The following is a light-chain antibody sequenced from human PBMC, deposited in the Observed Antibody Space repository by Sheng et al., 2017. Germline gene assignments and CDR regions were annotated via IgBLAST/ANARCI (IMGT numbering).Light chain of an antibody. J-gene: IGKJ1*01. V-gene: IGKV2-28*01. CDR1: QSLLHPNGYNY. CDR2: LGS. CDR3: MQALQTPRT. Sequence: DIVMTQSPLSLPVTPGEPASISCRSNQSLLHPNGYNYLDWYLQKPGQSPHLLIYLGSNRASGVPGRFSGSGSGIDFTLKISRVEAEDVGIYYCMQALQTPRTFGQGTKMEIK.